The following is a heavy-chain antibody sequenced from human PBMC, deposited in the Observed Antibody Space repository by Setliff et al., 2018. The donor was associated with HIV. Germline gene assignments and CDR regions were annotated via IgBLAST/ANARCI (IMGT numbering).Heavy chain of an antibody. D-gene: IGHD1-1*01. CDR3: ARHLQAFDI. J-gene: IGHJ3*02. Sequence: PSETLSLTCAVSGYSISSGYYWGWTRQPPGKGLEWVGSIFHSGGIYYNPSLKSRVTISGDASKNKLSLKLTSVTAADTAVYYCARHLQAFDIWGHGTMVTVSS. CDR1: GYSISSGYY. V-gene: IGHV4-38-2*01. CDR2: IFHSGGI.